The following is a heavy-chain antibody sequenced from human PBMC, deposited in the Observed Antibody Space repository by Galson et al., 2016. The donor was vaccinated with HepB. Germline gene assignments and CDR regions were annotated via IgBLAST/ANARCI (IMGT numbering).Heavy chain of an antibody. CDR2: IYYSGST. CDR1: GGSISSSSYY. D-gene: IGHD3-10*01. V-gene: IGHV4-39*01. Sequence: ETLSLTCTVAGGSISSSSYYWGWIRQPPGKGLEWIGSIYYSGSTYYTPSLKSRVTISVDTSKNQFPLKLTSVTAADTAVYYCASMVRGVSIYYWGQGTLVTVAS. J-gene: IGHJ4*02. CDR3: ASMVRGVSIYY.